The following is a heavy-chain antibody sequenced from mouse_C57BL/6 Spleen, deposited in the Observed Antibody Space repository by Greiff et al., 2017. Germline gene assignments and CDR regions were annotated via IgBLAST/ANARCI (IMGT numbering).Heavy chain of an antibody. V-gene: IGHV1-76*01. CDR2: IYPGSGNT. CDR3: ARWGYDSYYFDY. D-gene: IGHD2-4*01. CDR1: GYTFTDYY. J-gene: IGHJ2*01. Sequence: VQLQQSGAELVRPGASVKLSCKASGYTFTDYYINWVKQRPGQGLEWIARIYPGSGNTYYNEKFKGKATLTAEKSSSTAYMQLSSLTSEDSAVYFCARWGYDSYYFDYWGQGTTLTVSS.